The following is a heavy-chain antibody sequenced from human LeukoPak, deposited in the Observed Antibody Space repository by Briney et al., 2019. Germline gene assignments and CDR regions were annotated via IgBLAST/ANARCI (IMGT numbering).Heavy chain of an antibody. CDR1: GFTFSSYS. Sequence: GGSLRLSCAASGFTFSSYSMNWVRQAPGKGLEWVSYISSSSITIYYADSVKGRFTISRDNAKNSLYLQMNSLRAEDTAVYYCARVKTTVLVDWFDPWGQGTLVTVSS. CDR2: ISSSSITI. V-gene: IGHV3-48*04. J-gene: IGHJ5*02. D-gene: IGHD4-11*01. CDR3: ARVKTTVLVDWFDP.